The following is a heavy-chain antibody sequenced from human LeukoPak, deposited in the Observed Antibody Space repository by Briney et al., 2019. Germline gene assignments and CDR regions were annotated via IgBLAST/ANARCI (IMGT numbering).Heavy chain of an antibody. CDR3: ARDRGDFWSGYYPSYYYYYMDV. J-gene: IGHJ6*03. D-gene: IGHD3-3*01. CDR2: IYYSGST. Sequence: PSETLSLTCTVSGGSISSHYWSWIRQPPGKGLEWIGYIYYSGSTSYNPSLKSRVTISVDTSKNQFSLKLSSVTAADTAVYYCARDRGDFWSGYYPSYYYYYMDVWGKGTTVTVSS. V-gene: IGHV4-59*11. CDR1: GGSISSHY.